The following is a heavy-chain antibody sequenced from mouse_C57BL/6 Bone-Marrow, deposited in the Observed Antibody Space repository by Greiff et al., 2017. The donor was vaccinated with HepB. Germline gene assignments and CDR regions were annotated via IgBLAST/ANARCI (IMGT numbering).Heavy chain of an antibody. V-gene: IGHV1-7*01. J-gene: IGHJ4*01. Sequence: QVQLQQSGAELAKPGASVKLSCKASGYTFTSYWMHWVKQRPGQGLEWIGYINPSSGYTKYNQKFKDKATVTADKSSSTAYMQLSSLTYEDSAVYYCARGNDYAMDDWGQGTSVTVSS. CDR3: ARGNDYAMDD. CDR1: GYTFTSYW. CDR2: INPSSGYT.